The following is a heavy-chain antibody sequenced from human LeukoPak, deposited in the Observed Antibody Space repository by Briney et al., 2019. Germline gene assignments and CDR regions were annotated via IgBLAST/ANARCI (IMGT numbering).Heavy chain of an antibody. D-gene: IGHD4-23*01. CDR3: ARDDKGYYDGRWTAFDI. J-gene: IGHJ3*02. CDR1: GASISDTA. CDR2: VFSSGAT. V-gene: IGHV4-4*07. Sequence: PSETLSLTCTVSGASISDTAWSWVRQPAGRGLEWIRRVFSSGATLYNPSFNGRVSMSVDASKKQVSLKVTPVTVADTAVYYCARDDKGYYDGRWTAFDIWGQGTVVTVSS.